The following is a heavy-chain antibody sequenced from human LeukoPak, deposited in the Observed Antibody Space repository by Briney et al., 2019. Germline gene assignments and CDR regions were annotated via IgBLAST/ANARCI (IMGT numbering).Heavy chain of an antibody. CDR1: GGSISSGSYY. V-gene: IGHV4-61*02. Sequence: PSETLPLTCTVSGGSISSGSYYWSWIRQPAGKGLEWIGRIYTSGSTNYNPSLKSRVTISVDTSKNQFPLKLSSVTAADTAVYYCARTYGSGLHFDYWGQGTLVTVSS. J-gene: IGHJ4*02. CDR2: IYTSGST. CDR3: ARTYGSGLHFDY. D-gene: IGHD3-10*01.